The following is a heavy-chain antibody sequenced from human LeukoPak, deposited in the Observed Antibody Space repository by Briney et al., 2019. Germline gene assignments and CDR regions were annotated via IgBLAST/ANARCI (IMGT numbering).Heavy chain of an antibody. CDR1: GFTFSSYG. V-gene: IGHV3-30*18. Sequence: PGGSLRLSCAAPGFTFSSYGMHWVRQAPGKGLEWVAVISYDGSNKYYADSVKGRFTISGDNSKNTLYLQMNSLRAEDTAVYYCAKGPFLGYYFDYWGQGTLVTVSS. CDR3: AKGPFLGYYFDY. D-gene: IGHD7-27*01. CDR2: ISYDGSNK. J-gene: IGHJ4*02.